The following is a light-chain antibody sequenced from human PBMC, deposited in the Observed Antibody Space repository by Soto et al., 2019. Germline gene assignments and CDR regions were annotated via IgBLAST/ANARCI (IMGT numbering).Light chain of an antibody. CDR2: GAS. V-gene: IGKV3-15*01. Sequence: SPVPMTGSPGEGATLSFRSSQSISTFLAWYQQKPGQAPRLLIYGASTRSTGIPARCSGGGSWTDFTLTISRREHADFGVYYCQHYQTFLPLTFGAGTKVDIK. CDR3: QHYQTFLPLT. J-gene: IGKJ4*01. CDR1: QSISTF.